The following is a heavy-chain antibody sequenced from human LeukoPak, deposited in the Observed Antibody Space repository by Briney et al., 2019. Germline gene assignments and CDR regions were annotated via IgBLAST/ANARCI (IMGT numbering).Heavy chain of an antibody. CDR1: GFTFSSYW. V-gene: IGHV3-7*01. CDR3: ARDRLLYYYDSGPTRHFQH. D-gene: IGHD3-22*01. Sequence: PGGSLRLSCAASGFTFSSYWMSWVRQAPGKGLEWVANIKQDGSEKYYVDSVKGRFTISRDNAKNSLYLQMSSLRADDTAVYYCARDRLLYYYDSGPTRHFQHWGQGTLVTV. CDR2: IKQDGSEK. J-gene: IGHJ1*01.